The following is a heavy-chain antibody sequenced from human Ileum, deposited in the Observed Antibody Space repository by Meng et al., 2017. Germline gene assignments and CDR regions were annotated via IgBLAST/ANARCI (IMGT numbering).Heavy chain of an antibody. Sequence: QVQLVQSGAEVKKPGASVTVSRKASGYTFTTYGISWVRQAPGQGLEWMGWMNTDKGNTNYAQKFQGRVTMTRDTSTSTAYMELRSLRSDDTAVYYCAREGAYNGGDYWGQGTLVTVSS. CDR3: AREGAYNGGDY. V-gene: IGHV1-18*01. CDR1: GYTFTTYG. D-gene: IGHD1-1*01. J-gene: IGHJ4*02. CDR2: MNTDKGNT.